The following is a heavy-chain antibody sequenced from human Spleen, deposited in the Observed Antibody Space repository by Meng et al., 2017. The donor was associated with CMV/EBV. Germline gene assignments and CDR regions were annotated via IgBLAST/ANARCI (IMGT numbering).Heavy chain of an antibody. J-gene: IGHJ4*02. V-gene: IGHV3-30*04. D-gene: IGHD1-26*01. CDR3: TKDKMTGGVGGGYQDY. CDR2: ISYDGSNK. CDR1: GFTFSSYA. Sequence: GGSLRLSCAASGFTFSSYAMHWVRQAPGKGLEWVAVISYDGSNKYYADSVKGRFTVSRDNSMNSLFLQMDRLRVDDTAFYYCTKDKMTGGVGGGYQDYWGQGTLVTVSS.